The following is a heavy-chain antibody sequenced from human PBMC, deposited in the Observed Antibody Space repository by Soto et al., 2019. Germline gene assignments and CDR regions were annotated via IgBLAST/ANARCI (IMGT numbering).Heavy chain of an antibody. CDR2: IIPISGTA. V-gene: IGHV1-69*01. CDR1: GGTFSSYA. J-gene: IGHJ6*02. Sequence: QVQLVQSGAEVKKPGSSVKVSCKASGGTFSSYAISWVRQAPGQGLEWMGGIIPISGTANYAQKFQGRVTITADESTSTVDMELSSLRSEDTAVYFCARSQGSSTSLEIYYYYYYGMDVWGQGTTVTVSS. CDR3: ARSQGSSTSLEIYYYYYYGMDV. D-gene: IGHD2-2*01.